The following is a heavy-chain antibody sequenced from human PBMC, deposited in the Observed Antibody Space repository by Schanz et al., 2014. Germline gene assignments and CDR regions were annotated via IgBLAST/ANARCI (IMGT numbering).Heavy chain of an antibody. J-gene: IGHJ5*02. CDR2: IYSNGIS. V-gene: IGHV4-4*07. CDR1: GGSINNYF. CDR3: ARGGYCSRTSCYFKGGWFDP. Sequence: QVHLQESGPGLVKPSETLSVTCTVSGGSINNYFWTWIRQPAGKGLEWIGRIYSNGISHYNPSLESRVTRSVDPSKNQFSLKLSSVTAADTAVYYCARGGYCSRTSCYFKGGWFDPWGQGTLVTVSS. D-gene: IGHD2-2*01.